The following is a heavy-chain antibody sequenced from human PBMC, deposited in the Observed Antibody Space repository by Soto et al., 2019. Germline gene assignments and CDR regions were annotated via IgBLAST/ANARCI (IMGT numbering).Heavy chain of an antibody. CDR3: AKRGGGWFGELLDYYYYYMDV. Sequence: GGSLRLSCAASGFTCSSYWMSWVRQAPGKGLEWVANIKQDGSEKYYVDSVKGRFTISRDNAKNSLYLQMNSLRAEDTAVYYCAKRGGGWFGELLDYYYYYMDVWGKGTTVTVSS. D-gene: IGHD3-10*01. CDR2: IKQDGSEK. V-gene: IGHV3-7*01. J-gene: IGHJ6*03. CDR1: GFTCSSYW.